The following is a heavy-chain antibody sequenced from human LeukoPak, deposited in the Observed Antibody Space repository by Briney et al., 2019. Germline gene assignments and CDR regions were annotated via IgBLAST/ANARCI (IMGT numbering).Heavy chain of an antibody. Sequence: PGGSLRLSCAASGLSVSSNYMSWVRQAPGKGLEWVSVIYRSGSTNYSDSVKGRFTVSRDDYKNTLYLQMNSLRAEDTAVYYCARTRDGVSYIGAFDIWGQGTMVTVSS. D-gene: IGHD2-15*01. CDR1: GLSVSSNY. CDR2: IYRSGST. V-gene: IGHV3-53*01. J-gene: IGHJ3*02. CDR3: ARTRDGVSYIGAFDI.